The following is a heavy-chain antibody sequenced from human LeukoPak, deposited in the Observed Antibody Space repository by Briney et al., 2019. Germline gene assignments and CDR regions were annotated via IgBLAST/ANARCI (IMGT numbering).Heavy chain of an antibody. CDR1: VYTFTGYY. Sequence: ASVKVSCKPSVYTFTGYYMHWVRQAPGHGLEWMGWINPNSGGTNYAQKLQGRVTMTRDTSISTAYMELSRLRSDDTAVYYCARVRDYYDSSGPPDYWGQGTLVTVSS. CDR2: INPNSGGT. J-gene: IGHJ4*02. CDR3: ARVRDYYDSSGPPDY. V-gene: IGHV1-2*02. D-gene: IGHD3-22*01.